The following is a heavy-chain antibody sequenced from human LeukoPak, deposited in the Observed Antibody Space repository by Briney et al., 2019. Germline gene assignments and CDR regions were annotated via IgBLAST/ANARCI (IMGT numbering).Heavy chain of an antibody. Sequence: SETLSLTCAVFRGSITNSSCYWGWIRQPPGKGLDWIGGIYYTGTTYYSPSLNSRITISMDTSKNQFSLRLASVTAADTAVYYCARHKGGRGDPIDYWGQGTLVTVSS. V-gene: IGHV4-39*01. D-gene: IGHD2-21*01. CDR1: RGSITNSSCY. CDR2: IYYTGTT. J-gene: IGHJ4*02. CDR3: ARHKGGRGDPIDY.